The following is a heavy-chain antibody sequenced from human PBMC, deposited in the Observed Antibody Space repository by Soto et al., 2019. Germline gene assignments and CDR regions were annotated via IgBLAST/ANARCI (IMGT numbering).Heavy chain of an antibody. CDR1: GFTFSSYA. Sequence: GGSLRLSCAASGFTFSSYAMSWVRQAPGKGLEWVSAISGSGGSTYYAGSVKGRFTISRDNSKNTLYLQMNSLTAEDTAVYYCANDRGRIAVAGTRNFDYWGQGTLVTVSS. CDR3: ANDRGRIAVAGTRNFDY. J-gene: IGHJ4*02. CDR2: ISGSGGST. D-gene: IGHD6-19*01. V-gene: IGHV3-23*01.